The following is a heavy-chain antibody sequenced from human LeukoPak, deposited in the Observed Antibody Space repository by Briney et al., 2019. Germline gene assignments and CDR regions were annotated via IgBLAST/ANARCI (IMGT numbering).Heavy chain of an antibody. J-gene: IGHJ6*03. CDR1: GFTFSSYA. CDR2: ICGWGDRT. V-gene: IGHV3-23*01. CDR3: AKGAAARTTEYRWDYYYYYMDV. D-gene: IGHD6-13*01. Sequence: PGGPLRLLCGACGFTFSSYAVLCARQAPGEGLVCVSAICGWGDRTYYAHSVKRRLNISRHNSKSTVYLQMNSLRAEDTAVYYCAKGAAARTTEYRWDYYYYYMDVWGKRTTVTVSS.